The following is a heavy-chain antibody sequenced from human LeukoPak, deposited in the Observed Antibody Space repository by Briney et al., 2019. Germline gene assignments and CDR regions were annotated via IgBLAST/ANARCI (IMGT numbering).Heavy chain of an antibody. V-gene: IGHV4-39*07. Sequence: SETLSLTCTVSGGSITNTNYYWAWIRQPPGEGLEWIGSVYHSGITYYTPSLKSRVSISVDTSKNQFSLKVTSVTAADTAVYYCARGYYYYYYMDVWGKGTTVTVSS. J-gene: IGHJ6*03. CDR1: GGSITNTNYY. CDR3: ARGYYYYYYMDV. CDR2: VYHSGIT.